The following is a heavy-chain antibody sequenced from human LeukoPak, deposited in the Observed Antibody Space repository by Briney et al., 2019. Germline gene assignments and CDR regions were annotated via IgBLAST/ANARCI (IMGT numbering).Heavy chain of an antibody. Sequence: PSETLSLTCTVSGGPIRNSYWSWVRHSAGTGMQWIGRIHGTFGSTNHNPSLKSRVVMSLDTSSNQFSLRLSAMSAADTATYYCARIFDRDIWGQGTLVTVSP. CDR2: IHGTFGST. CDR1: GGPIRNSY. D-gene: IGHD3-3*01. V-gene: IGHV4-4*07. CDR3: ARIFDRDI. J-gene: IGHJ3*02.